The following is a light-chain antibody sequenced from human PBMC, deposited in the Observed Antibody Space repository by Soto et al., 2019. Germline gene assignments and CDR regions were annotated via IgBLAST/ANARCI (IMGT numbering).Light chain of an antibody. CDR1: QSVGNNY. Sequence: EIVLTQSPGTVSLSPGERATLSCRASQSVGNNYLAWYQKKRGQAPRLLISGASRRATGVLDRFSGSGTGTDFSLTISRLEPEDSAVYYCQQYASSPLTFSQGTKLEIK. V-gene: IGKV3-20*01. J-gene: IGKJ2*01. CDR3: QQYASSPLT. CDR2: GAS.